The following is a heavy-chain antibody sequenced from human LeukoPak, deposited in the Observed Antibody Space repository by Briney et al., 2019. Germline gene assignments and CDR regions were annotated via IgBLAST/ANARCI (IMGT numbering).Heavy chain of an antibody. J-gene: IGHJ4*02. D-gene: IGHD3/OR15-3a*01. Sequence: GRSLRLSCAASGFTFSSYAMHWVRQAPGKGLEWVAVISYDGSNKYYADSVKGRFTISRDNSKNTLYLQMNSLRAEDTAVYYCAKGMIFGYFEDWGQGALVTVSS. CDR3: AKGMIFGYFED. CDR1: GFTFSSYA. V-gene: IGHV3-30-3*01. CDR2: ISYDGSNK.